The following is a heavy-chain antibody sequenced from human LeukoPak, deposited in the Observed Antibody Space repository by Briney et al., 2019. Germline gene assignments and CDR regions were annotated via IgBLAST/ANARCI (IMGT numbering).Heavy chain of an antibody. Sequence: GGSLRLSCAASGFTFSSYGMHWVRQAPGKGLEWVAFIRYDGSNKYYADSVKGRFTLSRDNAKNSLYLQMNSLRTEDTALYYCAKSTGLYFYGVDVWGQGTTVTVSS. CDR2: IRYDGSNK. V-gene: IGHV3-30*02. CDR1: GFTFSSYG. CDR3: AKSTGLYFYGVDV. J-gene: IGHJ6*02. D-gene: IGHD3-10*01.